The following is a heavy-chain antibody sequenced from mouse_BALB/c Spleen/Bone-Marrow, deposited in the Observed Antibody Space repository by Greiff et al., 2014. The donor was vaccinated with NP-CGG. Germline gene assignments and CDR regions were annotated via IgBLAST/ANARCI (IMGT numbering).Heavy chain of an antibody. V-gene: IGHV2-9*02. D-gene: IGHD2-1*01. CDR1: GFSLTNYG. Sequence: QVQLKESGPGLVAPSQSLSITCTVSGFSLTNYGIHWVRQPPGKGLEWLGVIWAGGSTNYNSALMSRLSISKDNSKRQVFLKMNSLQTDDTAMYYCARDPGYSGNYLCVYWGQGTLVTVSA. J-gene: IGHJ3*01. CDR2: IWAGGST. CDR3: ARDPGYSGNYLCVY.